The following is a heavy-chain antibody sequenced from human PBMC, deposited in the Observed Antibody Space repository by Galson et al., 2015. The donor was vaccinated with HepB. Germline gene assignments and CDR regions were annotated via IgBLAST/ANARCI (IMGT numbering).Heavy chain of an antibody. CDR2: ISGYSGDT. J-gene: IGHJ4*02. D-gene: IGHD3-3*01. CDR3: ARDRYNDRSGYYNVL. V-gene: IGHV1-18*01. Sequence: SVKVSCKASGYIFTNYGVSWVRQAPGQGLEWMGWISGYSGDTNYAQNLQDRVTMTTDTSTSTAYMELRSLTSDDTAMYFCARDRYNDRSGYYNVLWGQGALVTVSS. CDR1: GYIFTNYG.